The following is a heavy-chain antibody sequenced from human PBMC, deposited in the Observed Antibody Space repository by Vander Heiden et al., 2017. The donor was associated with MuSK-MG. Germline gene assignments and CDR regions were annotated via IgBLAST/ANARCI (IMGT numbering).Heavy chain of an antibody. J-gene: IGHJ4*02. V-gene: IGHV4-34*01. CDR2: INHSGST. CDR1: GGSFSGYY. CDR3: ARLRDYDSSGYYRIYYFDY. Sequence: QVQLQQWGAGLLKPSETLSLTCAVYGGSFSGYYWSWIRQPPGKGLEWIGEINHSGSTNYNPSLKSRVTISVDTSKNQFSLKLSSVTAADTAVYYCARLRDYDSSGYYRIYYFDYWGQGTLVTVSS. D-gene: IGHD3-22*01.